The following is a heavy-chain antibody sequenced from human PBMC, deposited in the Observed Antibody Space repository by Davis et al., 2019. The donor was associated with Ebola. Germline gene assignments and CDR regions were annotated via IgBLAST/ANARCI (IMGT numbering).Heavy chain of an antibody. CDR3: ARGGITMIVVATDAFDI. CDR1: GGSISSSSYY. J-gene: IGHJ3*02. Sequence: SETLSLTCTVSGGSISSSSYYWGWIRQPPGKGLEWIGSIYYSGSTYYNPSLKSRVTISVDTSKNQFSLKLSSVTAADTAVYYCARGGITMIVVATDAFDIWGQGTMVTVSS. CDR2: IYYSGST. D-gene: IGHD3-22*01. V-gene: IGHV4-39*01.